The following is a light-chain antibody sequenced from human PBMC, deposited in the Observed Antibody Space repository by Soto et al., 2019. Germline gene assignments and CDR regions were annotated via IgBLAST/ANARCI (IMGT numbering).Light chain of an antibody. CDR3: QQSNDWVT. CDR1: QSIRNY. Sequence: EVVLTQSPATLSWSPGERATLCCRASQSIRNYLAWYQQKPGQAPRLLIYDASNRATGIPARFSGSGSGTDFILTISSLETEDSGVYYCQQSNDWVTFGGGTKVDIK. J-gene: IGKJ4*01. CDR2: DAS. V-gene: IGKV3-11*01.